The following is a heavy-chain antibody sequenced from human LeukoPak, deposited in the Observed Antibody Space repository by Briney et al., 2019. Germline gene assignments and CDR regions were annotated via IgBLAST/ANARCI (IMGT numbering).Heavy chain of an antibody. CDR3: ARRGTIAVPAAWFDP. CDR1: GGSISSSSYY. D-gene: IGHD6-19*01. CDR2: IKQDGSEQ. J-gene: IGHJ5*02. Sequence: ETLSLTCTVSGGSISSSSYYWGWIRQPPGKGLEWVANIKQDGSEQYYLSSVEGRFSISRDNAKNSLYLQMNSLRAEDTAVYYCARRGTIAVPAAWFDPWGQGTLVIVSS. V-gene: IGHV3-7*01.